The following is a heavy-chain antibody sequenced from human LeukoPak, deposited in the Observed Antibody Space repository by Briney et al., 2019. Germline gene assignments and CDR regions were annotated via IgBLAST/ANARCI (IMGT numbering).Heavy chain of an antibody. CDR2: IIPILGIA. CDR1: GGTFSSYA. CDR3: AKSRRQQQLAYYYYYGMDV. J-gene: IGHJ6*02. D-gene: IGHD6-13*01. Sequence: ASVKVSCKASGGTFSSYAISWVRQAPGQGLEWMGRIIPILGIANYAQKFQGRVTITADKSTSTAYMELSSLRSDDTAVYYCAKSRRQQQLAYYYYYGMDVWGQGTTVTVSS. V-gene: IGHV1-69*04.